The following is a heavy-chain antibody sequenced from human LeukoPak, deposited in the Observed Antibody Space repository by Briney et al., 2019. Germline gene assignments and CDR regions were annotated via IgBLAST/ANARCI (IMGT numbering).Heavy chain of an antibody. V-gene: IGHV3-30*02. Sequence: GGSLRLSCEASRFVFSSSGMHWVRRAPGKGLEWVAFIRYDGSDKYYADSVKGRFTISRDNSKKILSLQMTTLRPDDTAIYYCARDSTVGAAFFDFWGQGALVAVSS. D-gene: IGHD2-15*01. CDR3: ARDSTVGAAFFDF. CDR1: RFVFSSSG. CDR2: IRYDGSDK. J-gene: IGHJ4*02.